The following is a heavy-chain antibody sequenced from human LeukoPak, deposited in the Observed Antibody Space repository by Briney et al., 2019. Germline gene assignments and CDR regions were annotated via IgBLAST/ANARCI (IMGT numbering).Heavy chain of an antibody. V-gene: IGHV3-48*03. D-gene: IGHD3-9*01. CDR1: GFTFSSYE. Sequence: GGSLRLFCAASGFTFSSYEMNWVRQAPGKGLEWVSYISSSGSTIYYADSVKGRFTISRDNAKNSLYLQMNSLRAEDTAVYYCFIKQKTAYDILTGYLFGVDYWGQGTLVTVSS. CDR3: FIKQKTAYDILTGYLFGVDY. CDR2: ISSSGSTI. J-gene: IGHJ4*02.